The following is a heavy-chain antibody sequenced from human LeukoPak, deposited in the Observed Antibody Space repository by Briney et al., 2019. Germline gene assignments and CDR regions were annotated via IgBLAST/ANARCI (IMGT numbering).Heavy chain of an antibody. V-gene: IGHV3-64*01. D-gene: IGHD6-13*01. CDR2: ISSNGGST. CDR1: GFTFSSYA. Sequence: GGSLRLSCAASGFTFSSYAMHWVRQAPGKGLEYVSAISSNGGSTYYANSVKGRFTISRDNSKNTLYLQMGSLRAEDMAVYYCARARIAAAGLTFDAFDIWGEGTMVTVSS. CDR3: ARARIAAAGLTFDAFDI. J-gene: IGHJ3*02.